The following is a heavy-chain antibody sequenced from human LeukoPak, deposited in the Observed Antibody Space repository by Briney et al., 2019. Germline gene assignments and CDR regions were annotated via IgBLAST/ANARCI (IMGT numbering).Heavy chain of an antibody. CDR1: GFTFSSYA. CDR3: AREAEFAAFDI. Sequence: PGRSLRLSCAASGFTFSSYAMHWVRQAPGKGLEWVAVISYDGSNKYYADSVKGRFTISRDNSKNTLYLQMNSLRAEDTAVYYCAREAEFAAFDIWGQGTMVTVSS. V-gene: IGHV3-30*04. J-gene: IGHJ3*02. CDR2: ISYDGSNK. D-gene: IGHD3-10*01.